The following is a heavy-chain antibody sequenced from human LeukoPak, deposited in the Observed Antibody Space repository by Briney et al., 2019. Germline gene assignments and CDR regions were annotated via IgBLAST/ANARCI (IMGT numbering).Heavy chain of an antibody. CDR2: ISGGGSTI. CDR1: AFTFSSYE. J-gene: IGHJ4*02. D-gene: IGHD3-10*01. V-gene: IGHV3-48*03. Sequence: PGGSLRLSCAASAFTFSSYEMNWVRQAPGKGREWVSYISGGGSTIYYADSVKGRFTISRDNAKNSLYLQMNSRRAEDTGVYYCARRKWFATIDYWGQGTLVTVSS. CDR3: ARRKWFATIDY.